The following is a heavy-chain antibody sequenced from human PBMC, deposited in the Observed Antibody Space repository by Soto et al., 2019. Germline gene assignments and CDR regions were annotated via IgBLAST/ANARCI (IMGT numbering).Heavy chain of an antibody. J-gene: IGHJ3*02. CDR2: ISERGKDA. CDR3: SLHVSCSGGSCQYDAFAI. CDR1: GFTFTTYA. Sequence: GGSLRLSCAASGFTFTTYAMNWVRQAPGEGLEWVSAISERGKDANYADSVKGRFTISRDNSKNRVFLQMNSLRVDDTAAYYFSLHVSCSGGSCQYDAFAIRGQGTMVTVSS. V-gene: IGHV3-23*01. D-gene: IGHD2-15*01.